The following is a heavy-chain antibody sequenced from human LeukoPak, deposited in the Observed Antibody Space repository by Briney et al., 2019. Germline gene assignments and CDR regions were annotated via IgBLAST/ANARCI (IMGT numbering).Heavy chain of an antibody. D-gene: IGHD3-9*01. J-gene: IGHJ4*02. CDR1: GGSISSSSYY. Sequence: SETLSLTCTVSGGSISSSSYYWGWIRQPPGKGLEWIGSIYYSGSTYYNPSLKSRVTISVDTSKNQFSLKLSSVTAADTAVYYCARGLLGYDILTGYYPSLYFDYWGQGTLVTVSS. CDR2: IYYSGST. CDR3: ARGLLGYDILTGYYPSLYFDY. V-gene: IGHV4-39*01.